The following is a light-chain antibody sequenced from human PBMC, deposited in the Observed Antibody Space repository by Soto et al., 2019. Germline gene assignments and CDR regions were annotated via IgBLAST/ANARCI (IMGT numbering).Light chain of an antibody. CDR1: SSDVGSYDR. V-gene: IGLV2-18*02. CDR2: EVN. CDR3: SSFTTSTTYV. J-gene: IGLJ1*01. Sequence: SLLTQPPSVSGSPGQSVAVSCTGTSSDVGSYDRVSWYQQPPGTAPKLIIYEVNNRPSGVPDRFSGSKSGNTASLTISGLQAEDEADYYCSSFTTSTTYVFGTGTKVTVL.